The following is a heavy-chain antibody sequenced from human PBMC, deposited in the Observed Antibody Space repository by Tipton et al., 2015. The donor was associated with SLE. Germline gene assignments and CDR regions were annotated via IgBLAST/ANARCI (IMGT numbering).Heavy chain of an antibody. D-gene: IGHD3-10*01. CDR1: RFTFSSYA. J-gene: IGHJ6*02. CDR3: ARDTTSGYYGMDV. CDR2: IYSSGSST. Sequence: SLRLSCAASRFTFSSYAMTWVRQAPGKGLEWVSLIYSSGSSTYYADSVKGRFTISRDNSKNTLYLQMNSLRAEDTAVYYCARDTTSGYYGMDVWGQGTTVTVSS. V-gene: IGHV3-23*03.